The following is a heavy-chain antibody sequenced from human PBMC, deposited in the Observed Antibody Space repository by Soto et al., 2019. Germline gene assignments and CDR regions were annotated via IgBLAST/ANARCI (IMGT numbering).Heavy chain of an antibody. Sequence: QVQLVQSGAEVKKPGASVKVSCKASGFTFTNFGISGVRQAPGQGLEWMGWISAYNGNTTYAQNFQGRVTMTTDTSTSTAYRQLRRLRSDDTAVYYCARVGTPTDYWGQGTLFTVS. D-gene: IGHD7-27*01. CDR2: ISAYNGNT. V-gene: IGHV1-18*01. J-gene: IGHJ4*02. CDR1: GFTFTNFG. CDR3: ARVGTPTDY.